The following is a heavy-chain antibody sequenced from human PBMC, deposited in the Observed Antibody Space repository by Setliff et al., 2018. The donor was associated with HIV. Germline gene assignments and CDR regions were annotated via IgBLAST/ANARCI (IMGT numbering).Heavy chain of an antibody. CDR1: GGSFSGYY. CDR2: INHSGST. Sequence: LSLTCAVYGGSFSGYYWSWIRQPPGKGLEWIGEINHSGSTNYNPSLKGRVTISVDTSMDQFSLKLNSVTAADTAVYYCAAASSWDPLLDYWGQGTLVTVSS. CDR3: AAASSWDPLLDY. D-gene: IGHD6-13*01. J-gene: IGHJ4*02. V-gene: IGHV4-34*01.